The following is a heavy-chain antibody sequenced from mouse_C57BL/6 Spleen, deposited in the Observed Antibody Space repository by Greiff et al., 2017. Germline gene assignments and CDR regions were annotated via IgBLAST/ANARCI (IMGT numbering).Heavy chain of an antibody. Sequence: QVQLQQPGAELVKPGASVKMSCKASGYTFTSYWITWVKQRPGQGLEWIGDIYPGSGSTNYNEKFKSKATLTVDTSSSTAYMQLSSLTSEDSAVYYCARGITTVVGDFDVWGTGTTVTVSA. D-gene: IGHD1-1*01. J-gene: IGHJ1*03. CDR2: IYPGSGST. V-gene: IGHV1-55*01. CDR3: ARGITTVVGDFDV. CDR1: GYTFTSYW.